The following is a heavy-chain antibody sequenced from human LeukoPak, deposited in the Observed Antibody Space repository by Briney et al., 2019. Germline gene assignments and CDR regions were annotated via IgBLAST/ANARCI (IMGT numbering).Heavy chain of an antibody. CDR2: IIGSVGST. J-gene: IGHJ6*02. CDR1: GFTFSSYA. CDR3: AKDRSVVAAVYYYSVMDV. D-gene: IGHD2-15*01. V-gene: IGHV3-23*01. Sequence: GGSLVLSCAASGFTFSSYAMSWVRPAPGKGLEWVSAIIGSVGSTYYADSVKGRFTISRDNSKNTLYLQMTSLRAEDTAVYYCAKDRSVVAAVYYYSVMDVWGQGTTVTVSS.